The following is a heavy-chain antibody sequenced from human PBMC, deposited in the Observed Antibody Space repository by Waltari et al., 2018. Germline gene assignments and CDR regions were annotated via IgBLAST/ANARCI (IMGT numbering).Heavy chain of an antibody. CDR2: ISSDGTYK. J-gene: IGHJ4*02. Sequence: QVQLVESGGGVVQPGRSLRLSCAASGFSFASYTMHWVRQAPGKGLEWVAVISSDGTYKYSADSWRGLLIISRDNSKSTLFLQMNSLRPEDTALYYCARDPVGSSSVRFFDHWGQGALVTVSS. V-gene: IGHV3-30-3*01. D-gene: IGHD1-26*01. CDR3: ARDPVGSSSVRFFDH. CDR1: GFSFASYT.